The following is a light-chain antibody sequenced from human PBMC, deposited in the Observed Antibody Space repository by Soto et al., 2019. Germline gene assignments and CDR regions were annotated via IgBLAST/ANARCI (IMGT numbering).Light chain of an antibody. Sequence: QSVLTQPPSVSGAPGKRVTISCIGSSSNIGAGYDVHWYQQFPGTAPKLLIHGNINRPSGVPDRFSGSKSGTSASLAITGLQAEDESDDYCQSYDSSLSARVFGGGTKLTVL. CDR3: QSYDSSLSARV. J-gene: IGLJ3*02. CDR2: GNI. V-gene: IGLV1-40*01. CDR1: SSNIGAGYD.